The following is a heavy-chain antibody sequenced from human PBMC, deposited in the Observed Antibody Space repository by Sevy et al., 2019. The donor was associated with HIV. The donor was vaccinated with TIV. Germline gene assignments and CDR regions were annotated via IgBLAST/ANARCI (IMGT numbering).Heavy chain of an antibody. J-gene: IGHJ3*02. CDR3: ARGQTNGNSLYRAFDI. CDR1: GFTFSSDA. V-gene: IGHV3-30*04. D-gene: IGHD2-8*01. CDR2: ISYDGSNK. Sequence: GGSLRLSCAASGFTFSSDAMHWVHQAPGKELEGVAVISYDGSNKYYADSVKGRFTISRDNSKNTLYLQMNSLRAEDTAVYYCARGQTNGNSLYRAFDIWGQGTMVTVSS.